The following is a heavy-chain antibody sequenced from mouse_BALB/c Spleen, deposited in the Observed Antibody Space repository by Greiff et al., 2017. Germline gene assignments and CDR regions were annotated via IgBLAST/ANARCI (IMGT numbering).Heavy chain of an antibody. V-gene: IGHV5-4*02. CDR3: ARERAMDY. CDR2: ISDGGSYT. Sequence: EVQRVESGGGLVKPGGSLKLSCAASGFTFSDYYMYWVRQTPEQRLEWVATISDGGSYTYYPASVKGRFTISRDNTKNNLYLQMSSLKSEDTAMYYCARERAMDYWGQGTSVTVSS. CDR1: GFTFSDYY. J-gene: IGHJ4*01.